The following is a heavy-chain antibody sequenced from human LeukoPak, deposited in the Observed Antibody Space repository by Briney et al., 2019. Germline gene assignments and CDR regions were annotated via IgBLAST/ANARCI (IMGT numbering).Heavy chain of an antibody. CDR2: IYPGDSDT. D-gene: IGHD3-3*01. CDR1: GYSFNTYR. Sequence: GESLQISCQGSGYSFNTYRIGWGRRMPGKGLEWMGIIYPGDSDTRYSPSFQGQVTISADKSISTAYLQWSSLKASDTAMYYCARRLRGRGYYFDYWGQGTLVTVSS. J-gene: IGHJ4*02. CDR3: ARRLRGRGYYFDY. V-gene: IGHV5-51*01.